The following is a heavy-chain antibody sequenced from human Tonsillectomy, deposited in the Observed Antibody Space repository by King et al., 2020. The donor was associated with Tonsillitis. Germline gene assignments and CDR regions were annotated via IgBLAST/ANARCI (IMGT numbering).Heavy chain of an antibody. Sequence: VQLVESGGGLVQPGGSLRLSCAASGFTVSSNYMSWVRQAPGKGLEWGSVIYSGGSTYYADSVKGRFTISRDNYKNTLYLQMNSLRAEDTAVYYCARVRGYYGSGSYSWFDPWGQGTLVTVSS. CDR1: GFTVSSNY. D-gene: IGHD3-10*01. CDR2: IYSGGST. V-gene: IGHV3-66*01. J-gene: IGHJ5*02. CDR3: ARVRGYYGSGSYSWFDP.